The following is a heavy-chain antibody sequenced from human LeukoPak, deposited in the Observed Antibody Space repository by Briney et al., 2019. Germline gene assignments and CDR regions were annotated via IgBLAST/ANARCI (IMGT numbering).Heavy chain of an antibody. J-gene: IGHJ6*03. D-gene: IGHD2-2*01. Sequence: GGSLRLSCAASGFTVSSNYMSWVRQAPGKGLEWVAVIWYGGSNKYYADSVKGRFTISRDNSKNTLYLQMNSLRAEDTAVYYCAKGCSSTSCPNYYYYYYMDVWGKGTTVTVSS. CDR2: IWYGGSNK. CDR3: AKGCSSTSCPNYYYYYYMDV. V-gene: IGHV3-30*02. CDR1: GFTVSSNY.